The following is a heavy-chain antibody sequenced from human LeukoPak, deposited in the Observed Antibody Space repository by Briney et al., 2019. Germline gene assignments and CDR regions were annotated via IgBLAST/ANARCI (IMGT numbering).Heavy chain of an antibody. CDR2: IYYSGST. CDR3: ARGRSIEPYYYYYYMDV. CDR1: GDSISSYY. J-gene: IGHJ6*03. V-gene: IGHV4-59*01. Sequence: SETLSLTCTVSGDSISSYYCSWIRQPPGKGLEWIGYIYYSGSTSYNPSLKSRVTISLDTSNNQFSLKLRSVTAADTAVYYCARGRSIEPYYYYYYMDVWGKGTTVTVSS. D-gene: IGHD1-14*01.